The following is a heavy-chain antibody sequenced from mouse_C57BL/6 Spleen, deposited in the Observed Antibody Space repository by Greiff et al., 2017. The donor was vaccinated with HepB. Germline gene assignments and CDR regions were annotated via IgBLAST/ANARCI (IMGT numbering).Heavy chain of an antibody. D-gene: IGHD4-1*01. CDR1: GYTFTDYE. CDR2: IDPETGGT. V-gene: IGHV1-15*01. CDR3: TRRVLGLGY. J-gene: IGHJ2*01. Sequence: QVQLQQSGAELVRPGASVTLSCKASGYTFTDYEMHWVKQTPVHGLEWIGAIDPETGGTAYNQKFKGKAILTADKSSSTAYMELRSLTSEDSAVYYCTRRVLGLGYWGQGTTLTVSS.